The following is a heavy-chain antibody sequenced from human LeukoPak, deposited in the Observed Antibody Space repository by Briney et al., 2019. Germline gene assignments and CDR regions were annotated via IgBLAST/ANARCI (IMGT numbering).Heavy chain of an antibody. V-gene: IGHV3-9*03. J-gene: IGHJ4*02. Sequence: GRSLRLSCAASGFTFDNYAMHWVRQAPGKGLEWVSGISWNSDTIDYADSVKGRFTISRDNAKNSLYLQMNSLRAEDMALYYCAKSGSYSSPYYFDYWGQGTLVTVSS. CDR3: AKSGSYSSPYYFDY. D-gene: IGHD3-10*01. CDR2: ISWNSDTI. CDR1: GFTFDNYA.